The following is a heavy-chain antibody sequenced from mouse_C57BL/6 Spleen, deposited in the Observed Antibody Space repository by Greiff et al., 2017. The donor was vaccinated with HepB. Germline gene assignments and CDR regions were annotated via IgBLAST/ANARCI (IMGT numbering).Heavy chain of an antibody. CDR1: GYSITSGYY. V-gene: IGHV3-6*01. CDR3: ARGDVWFAY. J-gene: IGHJ3*01. Sequence: EVQLVESGPGLVKPSQSLSLTCSVTGYSITSGYYWNWIRQFPGNKLEWMGYISYDGSNNYNPSLKNRISITRDTSKNQFFLKLNSVTTEDTATYYCARGDVWFAYWGQGTLVTVSA. CDR2: ISYDGSN. D-gene: IGHD3-3*01.